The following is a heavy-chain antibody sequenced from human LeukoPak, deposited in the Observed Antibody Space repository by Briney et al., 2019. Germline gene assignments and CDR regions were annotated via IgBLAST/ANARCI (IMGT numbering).Heavy chain of an antibody. V-gene: IGHV3-74*01. CDR2: MNSDGSSS. J-gene: IGHJ2*01. CDR1: GFTFSTHW. D-gene: IGHD5-24*01. CDR3: ARGGDGSNIYWYFDL. Sequence: GGSLRLSCAASGFTFSTHWMHWARQAPGKGLEWVSRMNSDGSSSSYADSVKGRFTISRDNAKSTLYLQMNSLRAGDTAVYYCARGGDGSNIYWYFDLWGRGTLVTVSS.